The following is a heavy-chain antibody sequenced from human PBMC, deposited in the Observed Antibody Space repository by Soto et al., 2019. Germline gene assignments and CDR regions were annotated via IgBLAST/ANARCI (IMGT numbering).Heavy chain of an antibody. CDR2: ISSSSSTI. J-gene: IGHJ6*01. D-gene: IGHD2-21*02. Sequence: PWGSLGVSCAASVFTFSIYTMNWVRQAPGKGLEWVSYISSSSSTIYYADSVKGRFTISRDNAKNSLYLQMNSLRDEDTAVYYCAATYCGGDCLHYYYYGMDVWGQGTTVTVSS. V-gene: IGHV3-48*02. CDR3: AATYCGGDCLHYYYYGMDV. CDR1: VFTFSIYT.